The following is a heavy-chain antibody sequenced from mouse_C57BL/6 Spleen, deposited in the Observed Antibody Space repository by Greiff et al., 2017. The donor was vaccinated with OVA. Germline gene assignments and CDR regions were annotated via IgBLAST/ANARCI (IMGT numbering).Heavy chain of an antibody. J-gene: IGHJ4*01. CDR3: ARYLTVYAMDY. D-gene: IGHD4-1*01. Sequence: VKLQESGAELARPGASVKMSCKASGYTFTSYTMHWVKQRPGQGLEWIGYINPSSGYTKYNQKFKDKATLTADKSSSTAYMQLSSLTSEDSAVYYCARYLTVYAMDYWGQGTSVTVSS. V-gene: IGHV1-4*01. CDR2: INPSSGYT. CDR1: GYTFTSYT.